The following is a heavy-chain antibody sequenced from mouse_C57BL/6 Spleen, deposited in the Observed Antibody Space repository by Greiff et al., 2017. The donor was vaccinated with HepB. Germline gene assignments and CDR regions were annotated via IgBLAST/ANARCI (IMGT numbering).Heavy chain of an antibody. D-gene: IGHD4-1*01. V-gene: IGHV1-7*01. CDR1: GYTFTSYW. Sequence: VQRVESGAELAKPGASVKLSCKASGYTFTSYWMHWVKQRPGQGLEWIGYINPSSGYTKYNQKFKDKATLTADKSSSTAYMQLSSLTYEDSAVYYCARSGANWDYYFDYWGQGTTLTVSS. CDR2: INPSSGYT. CDR3: ARSGANWDYYFDY. J-gene: IGHJ2*01.